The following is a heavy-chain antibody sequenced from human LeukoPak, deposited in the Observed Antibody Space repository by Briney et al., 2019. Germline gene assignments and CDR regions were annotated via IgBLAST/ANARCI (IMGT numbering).Heavy chain of an antibody. CDR1: GGSISSGDYY. D-gene: IGHD3-10*01. Sequence: SETLSLTCTVSGGSISSGDYYWSWIRQPPGKGLEWIGYIYYSGSTYYNPSLKSRVTISVDTSKNQFSLKLSSVTAADTAVYYCARDIGRITMVRRVIITPVWGQGTMVTVSS. J-gene: IGHJ3*01. CDR3: ARDIGRITMVRRVIITPV. V-gene: IGHV4-30-4*01. CDR2: IYYSGST.